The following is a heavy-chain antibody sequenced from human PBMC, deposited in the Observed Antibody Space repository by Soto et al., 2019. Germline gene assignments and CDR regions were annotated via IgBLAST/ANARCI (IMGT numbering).Heavy chain of an antibody. CDR1: GGSISSGDYY. J-gene: IGHJ6*02. CDR3: ARDKIWFGELVYYYGMDV. Sequence: QVQLQESGPGLVKPSQTLSLTCTVSGGSISSGDYYWSWIRQPPGKGLEWIGYIYYSGTTNYNPSLKSRVTISVDTSKNQFSLKLSSVTAAGTAVYYCARDKIWFGELVYYYGMDVWGQGTTVTVSS. D-gene: IGHD3-10*01. V-gene: IGHV4-30-4*01. CDR2: IYYSGTT.